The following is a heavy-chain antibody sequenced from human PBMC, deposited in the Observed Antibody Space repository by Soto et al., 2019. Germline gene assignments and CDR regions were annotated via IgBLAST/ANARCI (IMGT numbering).Heavy chain of an antibody. V-gene: IGHV3-21*01. Sequence: GGSLRLSCEASGFTFNDYSMDWVRQAPEKGLEWVSSISSSGTYIYYADSVKGRFAISRDNANNVMYLQMDTLRAEDTAVYYCVRAGHVFDVHYYGMDLWGQGTTVTAP. D-gene: IGHD3-10*01. CDR3: VRAGHVFDVHYYGMDL. CDR2: ISSSGTYI. CDR1: GFTFNDYS. J-gene: IGHJ6*02.